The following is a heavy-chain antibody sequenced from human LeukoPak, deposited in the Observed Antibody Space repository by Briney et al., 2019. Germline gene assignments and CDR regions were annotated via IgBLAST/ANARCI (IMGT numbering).Heavy chain of an antibody. Sequence: GGSLRLSCAASGFTFSSYGMHWVRQAPGKGLEWVAVIWYDGSNKYYADSVKGRFTISRDNAKNSLYLQMNSLRDEDTALYYCAKEEGVWGQGTTVIVSS. V-gene: IGHV3-33*06. CDR3: AKEEGV. CDR2: IWYDGSNK. CDR1: GFTFSSYG. J-gene: IGHJ6*02.